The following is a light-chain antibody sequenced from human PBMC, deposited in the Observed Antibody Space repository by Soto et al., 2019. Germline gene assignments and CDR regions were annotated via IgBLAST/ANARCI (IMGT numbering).Light chain of an antibody. J-gene: IGKJ4*01. V-gene: IGKV4-1*01. CDR1: QNVLYSSNNKNY. CDR3: QQYFTVPLT. Sequence: DSGMTQSPDSLAVSLGERATINCKSSQNVLYSSNNKNYLAWYQQKSGQPPKLLIHWASTRESGVPDRFSGSGSGTDFTLTITSLQAEDVAVYYCQQYFTVPLTFGGGTKVDIK. CDR2: WAS.